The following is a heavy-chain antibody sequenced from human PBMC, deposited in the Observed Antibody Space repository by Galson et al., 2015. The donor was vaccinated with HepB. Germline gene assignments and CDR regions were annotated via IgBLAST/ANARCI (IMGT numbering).Heavy chain of an antibody. V-gene: IGHV1-46*04. D-gene: IGHD5-12*01. Sequence: SVKVSCKASGYTFTSYYMHWVRQAPGQGLEWMGIINPSGGSTSYAQKLQGRVTMTRDTSTGTVYMELSSLRSEDTAVYYCARVWEGGNLGSGYSYWGQGTLVTVSS. CDR2: INPSGGST. CDR3: ARVWEGGNLGSGYSY. CDR1: GYTFTSYY. J-gene: IGHJ4*02.